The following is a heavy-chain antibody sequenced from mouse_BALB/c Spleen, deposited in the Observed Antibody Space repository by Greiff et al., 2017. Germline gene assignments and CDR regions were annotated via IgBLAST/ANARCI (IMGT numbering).Heavy chain of an antibody. Sequence: VQLQQPGAELMKPGASVKISCKATGYTFSSYWIEWVKQRPGHGLEWIGEILPGSGSTNYNEKFKGKATFTADTSSNTAYMQLSSLTSEDSAVYYCARSYRYYAMDYWGQGTSVTVSS. CDR1: GYTFSSYW. CDR2: ILPGSGST. V-gene: IGHV1-9*01. D-gene: IGHD2-14*01. CDR3: ARSYRYYAMDY. J-gene: IGHJ4*01.